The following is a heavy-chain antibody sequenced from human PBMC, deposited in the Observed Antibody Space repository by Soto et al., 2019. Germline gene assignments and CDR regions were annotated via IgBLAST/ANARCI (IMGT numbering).Heavy chain of an antibody. V-gene: IGHV4-31*03. D-gene: IGHD2-2*01. CDR2: IYYTGVT. CDR3: ARDGSSTASCRDP. CDR1: GASLHIGGYY. Sequence: PSETLSLTCTVSGASLHIGGYYWAWIRHNPGKGLEWIGYIYYTGVTYYNPSLGSRVNISVDTSKNQFSLELTSVTAADTAVYYCARDGSSTASCRDPWGKGPLVTIST. J-gene: IGHJ5*02.